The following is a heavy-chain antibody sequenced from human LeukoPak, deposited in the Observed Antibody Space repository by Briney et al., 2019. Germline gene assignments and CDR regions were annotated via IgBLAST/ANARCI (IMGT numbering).Heavy chain of an antibody. D-gene: IGHD1-26*01. J-gene: IGHJ3*02. CDR3: ARALGIYSGSYFGAFDI. CDR1: GDSVSSNSVA. CDR2: TYYRSTWYN. V-gene: IGHV6-1*01. Sequence: SQTLSLTCAISGDSVSSNSVAWNWIRQSPSRGLEWLGRTYYRSTWYNDYAVSVKSRITINPDTSKNQFSLQLNSVTPEDTAVYYCARALGIYSGSYFGAFDIWGQGTMVTVSS.